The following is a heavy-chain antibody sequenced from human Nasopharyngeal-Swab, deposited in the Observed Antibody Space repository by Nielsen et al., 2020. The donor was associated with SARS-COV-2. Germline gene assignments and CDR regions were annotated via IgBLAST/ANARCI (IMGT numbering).Heavy chain of an antibody. V-gene: IGHV1-46*01. CDR1: GYTFTSYY. Sequence: ASVKVSCKASGYTFTSYYMHWERQPPGQGLEWMGIINPSGGSTSYAQKFQGRVTMTRDTSTSTVYMELSSLRSEDTAVYYCARDGVLTIFGVWRAPGSEYYFDYWGQGTLVTVSS. CDR3: ARDGVLTIFGVWRAPGSEYYFDY. CDR2: INPSGGST. J-gene: IGHJ4*02. D-gene: IGHD3-3*01.